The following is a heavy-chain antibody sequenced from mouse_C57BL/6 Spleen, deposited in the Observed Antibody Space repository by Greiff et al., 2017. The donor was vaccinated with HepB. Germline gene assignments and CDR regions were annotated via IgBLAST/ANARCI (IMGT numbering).Heavy chain of an antibody. V-gene: IGHV1-52*01. CDR1: GYTFTSYW. CDR3: AGEDSYGNYSMDY. D-gene: IGHD2-10*02. CDR2: IDPSDSET. J-gene: IGHJ4*01. Sequence: QVQLQQPGAELVRPGSSVKLSCKASGYTFTSYWIHWVKQRPIQGLEWIGNIDPSDSETHYNQKFKDKATLTVDKSSSTAYMQLSSLTSEDSAVYYCAGEDSYGNYSMDYWGQGTSVTVSS.